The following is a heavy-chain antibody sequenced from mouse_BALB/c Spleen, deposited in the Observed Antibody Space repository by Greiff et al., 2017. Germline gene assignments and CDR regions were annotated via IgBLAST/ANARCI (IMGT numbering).Heavy chain of an antibody. J-gene: IGHJ4*01. CDR3: VREGITPYAMDY. CDR2: LSSKSNNYAT. Sequence: GGGLVQPNGSLKLSCAASGFPFNTYALTWVRLAPGKGVEWVARLSSKSNNYATYYADSVKDRFTISRDDSQSMLYLQMNNLKTEDTAMYYCVREGITPYAMDYWGQGTSVTVSS. CDR1: GFPFNTYA. V-gene: IGHV10S3*01. D-gene: IGHD2-4*01.